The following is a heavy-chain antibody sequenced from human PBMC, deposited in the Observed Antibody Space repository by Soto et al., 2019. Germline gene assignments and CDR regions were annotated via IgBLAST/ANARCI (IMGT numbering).Heavy chain of an antibody. J-gene: IGHJ3*02. Sequence: SETLSLTCAVYGGFFSGYYWSWIRQPPEKGLEWIGEINHSGSTNYNPSLKSRVTISVDTSKNQFSLKLSSVTAADTAVYYCARGSSYRWGSYRSLHAFDIWGQGTMVTVSS. CDR2: INHSGST. D-gene: IGHD3-16*02. CDR3: ARGSSYRWGSYRSLHAFDI. V-gene: IGHV4-34*01. CDR1: GGFFSGYY.